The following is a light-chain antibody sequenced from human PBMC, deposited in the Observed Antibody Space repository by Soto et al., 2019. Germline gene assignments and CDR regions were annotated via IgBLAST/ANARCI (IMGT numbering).Light chain of an antibody. CDR2: GAS. V-gene: IGKV3-20*01. CDR1: QSLSSNY. Sequence: EIVLTQSPGTLSLSLGERATLSCRASQSLSSNYLAWYQQTPGQAPRLLIYGASSRATGIPDRFSGSGSGTDFTLTISRLEPEDFAVYYCQQYGSSPRTFGPGTKVDIK. J-gene: IGKJ3*01. CDR3: QQYGSSPRT.